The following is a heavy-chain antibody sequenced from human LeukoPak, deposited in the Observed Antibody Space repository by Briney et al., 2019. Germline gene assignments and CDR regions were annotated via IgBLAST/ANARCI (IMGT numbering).Heavy chain of an antibody. CDR2: IKQDGSEK. D-gene: IGHD6-19*01. Sequence: GGSLRLSCAASGFTFSSYWMSLVRQAPGKGLEWVANIKQDGSEKYYVDSVKGRFTISRDNAKNSLYLQMNSLRAEDTAVYYCARCGYSSGWYCGYWGQGTLVTVSS. J-gene: IGHJ4*02. CDR1: GFTFSSYW. CDR3: ARCGYSSGWYCGY. V-gene: IGHV3-7*01.